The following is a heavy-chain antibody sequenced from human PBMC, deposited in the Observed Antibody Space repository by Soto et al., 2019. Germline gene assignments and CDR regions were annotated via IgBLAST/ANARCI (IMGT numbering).Heavy chain of an antibody. D-gene: IGHD3-22*01. J-gene: IGHJ4*02. Sequence: GGSLRLSCAASGFTFDDYAMHWVRQAPGKGLEWVSGISWNSGSIGYADSVKGRFTISRDNAKNSLYLQMNSLRAEDTALYYCATHYYYDSSGYYPFDYWGQGTLVTVSS. CDR3: ATHYYYDSSGYYPFDY. V-gene: IGHV3-9*01. CDR2: ISWNSGSI. CDR1: GFTFDDYA.